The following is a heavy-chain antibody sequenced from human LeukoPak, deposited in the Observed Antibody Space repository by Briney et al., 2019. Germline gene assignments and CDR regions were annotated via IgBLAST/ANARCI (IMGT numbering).Heavy chain of an antibody. J-gene: IGHJ6*03. Sequence: GGSLRLSCAASGFTFRTYAMSWVRQAPGKGLEWVSAISGSGYTTYYADSVTGRFTISRDNSKNTLFLQMNSLRAEDTAVYYCARSNDFWSGPLRNYYYYMDVWGKGTTVTVSS. D-gene: IGHD3-3*01. CDR2: ISGSGYTT. CDR3: ARSNDFWSGPLRNYYYYMDV. V-gene: IGHV3-23*01. CDR1: GFTFRTYA.